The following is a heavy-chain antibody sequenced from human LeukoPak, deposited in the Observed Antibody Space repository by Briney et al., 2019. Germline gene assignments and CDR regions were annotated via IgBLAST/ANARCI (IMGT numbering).Heavy chain of an antibody. D-gene: IGHD3-22*01. CDR1: GGSISSFY. CDR3: ARVGRYYDSSGPYDAFDI. Sequence: SETLSLTCTVSGGSISSFYWSWIRQPPGKGLEWIGYIYYSGSTNYNPSLKSRVTISVDTSKNQFSLKLSSVTAADTAVYYCARVGRYYDSSGPYDAFDIRGQGTMVTVSS. CDR2: IYYSGST. V-gene: IGHV4-59*12. J-gene: IGHJ3*02.